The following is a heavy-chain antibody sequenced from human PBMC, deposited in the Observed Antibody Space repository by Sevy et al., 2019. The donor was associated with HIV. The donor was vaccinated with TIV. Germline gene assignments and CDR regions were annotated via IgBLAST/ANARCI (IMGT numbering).Heavy chain of an antibody. CDR2: INSDGSTT. Sequence: GGSLRLSYAASGFTFTTFWMYWVRQAPGKGLMSVSRINSDGSTTNHADSVKGRFIISRDNAKKTLYLQMNSLRVEDTAVYYCTSLTGYWGQGTLVTVSS. J-gene: IGHJ4*02. CDR1: GFTFTTFW. V-gene: IGHV3-74*01. CDR3: TSLTGY.